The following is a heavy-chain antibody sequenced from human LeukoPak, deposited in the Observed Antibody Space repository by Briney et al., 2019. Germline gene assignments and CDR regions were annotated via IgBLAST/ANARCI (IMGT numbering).Heavy chain of an antibody. CDR2: MNPNSGNT. Sequence: GASVKVSCKASGYTFTSYGISWVRQAPGQGLEWMGWMNPNSGNTGYAQKFQGRVTMTRNTSISTAYMELSSLRSEDTAVYYCASGDDSGSYAFDYWGQGTLVTVSS. CDR1: GYTFTSYG. D-gene: IGHD1-26*01. V-gene: IGHV1-8*02. J-gene: IGHJ4*02. CDR3: ASGDDSGSYAFDY.